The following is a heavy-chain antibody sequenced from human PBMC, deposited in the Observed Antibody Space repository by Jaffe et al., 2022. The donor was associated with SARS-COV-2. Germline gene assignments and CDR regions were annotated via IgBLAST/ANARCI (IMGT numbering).Heavy chain of an antibody. Sequence: EVQLVQSGAEVKKPGASLKISCKVSGYNFAKYWIDWVRQLPGQGLEWMGVIYPGDSDTRYSPSFRGQITISADMSVTTAYLQWSSLKASDTGIYFCARRPRYCTFGNCHSEGYFEIWGQGTLVSVSS. CDR3: ARRPRYCTFGNCHSEGYFEI. CDR2: IYPGDSDT. D-gene: IGHD2-8*01. J-gene: IGHJ4*02. V-gene: IGHV5-51*01. CDR1: GYNFAKYW.